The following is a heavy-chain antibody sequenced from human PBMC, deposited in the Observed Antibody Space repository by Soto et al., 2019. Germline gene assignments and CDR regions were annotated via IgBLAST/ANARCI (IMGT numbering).Heavy chain of an antibody. D-gene: IGHD2-15*01. CDR2: ISSGGGDT. V-gene: IGHV3-23*01. CDR1: GFTFNNYA. J-gene: IGHJ6*02. CDR3: VKSEVADIVYFGMDV. Sequence: EVQLLESGGRLIQPGGSLRLSCAGSGFTFNNYAMNWVRQAPGKGVEWVSTISSGGGDTYIAYSVKGRFTISRDRSKNTLYLQRNSLSADDTAIYYCVKSEVADIVYFGMDVWGQGTTVIVSS.